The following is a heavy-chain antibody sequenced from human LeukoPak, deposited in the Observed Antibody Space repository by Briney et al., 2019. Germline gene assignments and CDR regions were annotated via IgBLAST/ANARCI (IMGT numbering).Heavy chain of an antibody. CDR3: ARESYDILTGYYPYPYYYGMDV. Sequence: GGSLRLSCAASGFTLSSYGMHWVRQAPGKGLEWVAVIWYDGSNKYYADSVKGRFTISRDNSKNTLYLQMNSLRAEDTAVYYCARESYDILTGYYPYPYYYGMDVWGQGTTVTVSS. D-gene: IGHD3-9*01. V-gene: IGHV3-33*01. CDR1: GFTLSSYG. CDR2: IWYDGSNK. J-gene: IGHJ6*02.